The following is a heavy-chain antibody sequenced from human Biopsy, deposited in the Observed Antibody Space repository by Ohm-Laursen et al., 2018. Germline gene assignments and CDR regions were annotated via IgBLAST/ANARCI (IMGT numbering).Heavy chain of an antibody. CDR3: AKDCGLGCDRDY. Sequence: GSSVTVSCKPSGHTFTDYYIHWVRQAPGQGPEWMGWINPKSGGTKYAQKFQGRVTMTRDTSIDTVHMELSRLTSDDTALYYCAKDCGLGCDRDYWGQGTLVTVSS. CDR2: INPKSGGT. J-gene: IGHJ4*02. V-gene: IGHV1-2*02. D-gene: IGHD2-21*01. CDR1: GHTFTDYY.